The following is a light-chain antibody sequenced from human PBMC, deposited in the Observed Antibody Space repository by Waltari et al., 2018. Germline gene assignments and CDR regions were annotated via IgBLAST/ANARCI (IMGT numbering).Light chain of an antibody. Sequence: IVLTQFPATLSLSPGERATLSCRASQSITSNLTWYRQKPGQPPRLLIYDASNRAAGIPTRFSGSGSGTDFTLTISSLEPEDFAVYYGQHRSNWPPLTFGGGTKVEIK. CDR3: QHRSNWPPLT. CDR1: QSITSN. V-gene: IGKV3-11*01. CDR2: DAS. J-gene: IGKJ4*02.